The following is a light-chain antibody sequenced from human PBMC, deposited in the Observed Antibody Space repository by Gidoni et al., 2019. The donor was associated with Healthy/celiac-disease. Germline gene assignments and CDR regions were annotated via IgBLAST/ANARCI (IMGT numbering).Light chain of an antibody. V-gene: IGKV4-1*01. CDR1: QSVLYSSNNKYY. CDR3: QQYYSTPLT. Sequence: EIVMTQSPDSLAVSLGERATINCKSSQSVLYSSNNKYYLAWYQQKQGQPPKLLIYWASTRESGVPDRFSGSGFGTDFTLTISSLQAEDVAVYYCQQYYSTPLTFXGXTKVEIK. J-gene: IGKJ4*01. CDR2: WAS.